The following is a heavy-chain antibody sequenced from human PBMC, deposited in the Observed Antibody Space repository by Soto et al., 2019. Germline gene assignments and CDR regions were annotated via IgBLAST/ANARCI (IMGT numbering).Heavy chain of an antibody. D-gene: IGHD3-10*01. J-gene: IGHJ6*02. Sequence: QVQLVESGGGVVQPGRSLRLSCAASGLTFSSYGMHWVRQAPGKGLEWVAVISYDGSNKYYADSVKGRFTISRDNSKNTLYLQMNSLRAEDTAVYYCAKGMVRGVIISGYYYGMDVWGQGTTVTVSS. CDR2: ISYDGSNK. CDR1: GLTFSSYG. CDR3: AKGMVRGVIISGYYYGMDV. V-gene: IGHV3-30*18.